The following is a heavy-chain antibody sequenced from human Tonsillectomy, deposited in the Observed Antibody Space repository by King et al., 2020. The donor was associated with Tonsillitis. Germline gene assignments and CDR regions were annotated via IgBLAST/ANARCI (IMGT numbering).Heavy chain of an antibody. CDR1: GFTFSNAW. J-gene: IGHJ4*02. Sequence: VQLVESGGGLVKPGGSLRLSCAASGFTFSNAWMSWVRQAPGKGLEWVGRTKSKTDGRTTDYNAPVKGRFTISRHESKNTRYLQMNSLKTEDTAVYYCTTDVPSSHDYWGQGTLVTVSS. CDR3: TTDVPSSHDY. D-gene: IGHD6-13*01. CDR2: TKSKTDGRTT. V-gene: IGHV3-15*01.